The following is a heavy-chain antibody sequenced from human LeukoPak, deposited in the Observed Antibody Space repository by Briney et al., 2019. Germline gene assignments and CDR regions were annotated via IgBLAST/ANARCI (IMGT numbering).Heavy chain of an antibody. Sequence: LAGGSLRLSCAASGFTFSSYSMNWVRQAPGKGLEWVANIKQDGSEKYYVDSVKGRFTISRDNAKNSLYLQMNSLRAEDTAVYYCARTTDYYDSSGYYSNWGQGTLATVSS. D-gene: IGHD3-22*01. CDR2: IKQDGSEK. CDR1: GFTFSSYS. CDR3: ARTTDYYDSSGYYSN. V-gene: IGHV3-7*01. J-gene: IGHJ4*02.